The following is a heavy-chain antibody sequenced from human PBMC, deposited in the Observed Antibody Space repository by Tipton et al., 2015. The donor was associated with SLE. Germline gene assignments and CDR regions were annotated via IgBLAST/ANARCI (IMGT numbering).Heavy chain of an antibody. D-gene: IGHD1-14*01. CDR1: GGSFSGYY. V-gene: IGHV4-34*01. J-gene: IGHJ4*02. CDR3: ARGPPLSGNYFDS. CDR2: INHSGST. Sequence: TLSLTCTVYGGSFSGYYWSWIRQPPGKGLEWIGEINHSGSTNYNPSLKSRVTISVDTSKNQFSLKLSSVTAADTAVYYCARGPPLSGNYFDSWGQGTLVTVSS.